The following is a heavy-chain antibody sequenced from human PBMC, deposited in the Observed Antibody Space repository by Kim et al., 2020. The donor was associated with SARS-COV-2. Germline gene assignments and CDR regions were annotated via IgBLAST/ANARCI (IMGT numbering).Heavy chain of an antibody. CDR1: GYTFTTYA. CDR3: ARYGYNWGFGDY. J-gene: IGHJ4*02. D-gene: IGHD1-20*01. V-gene: IGHV1-18*01. Sequence: ASVKVSCKASGYTFTTYAVMWVRQAPGQGLEWMGRINTYNRNTNSAQKFQGRVTMTIDTSTNTAFLELRSLRPDDTAIYFCARYGYNWGFGDYWGQGTLVTVSS. CDR2: INTYNRNT.